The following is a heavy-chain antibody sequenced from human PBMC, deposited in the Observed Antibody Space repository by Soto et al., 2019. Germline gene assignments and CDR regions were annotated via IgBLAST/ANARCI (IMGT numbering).Heavy chain of an antibody. V-gene: IGHV3-33*01. CDR2: IWYDGSNK. J-gene: IGHJ4*02. CDR3: AREFRKWFGEPLDY. Sequence: GGSLRLSCAASGFTFSSYGMHWVRQAPGKGLEWVAVIWYDGSNKYYADSVKGRFTISRDNSKNTLYLQMNSLRAEDTAVYYCAREFRKWFGEPLDYWGQGTLVTVSS. CDR1: GFTFSSYG. D-gene: IGHD3-10*01.